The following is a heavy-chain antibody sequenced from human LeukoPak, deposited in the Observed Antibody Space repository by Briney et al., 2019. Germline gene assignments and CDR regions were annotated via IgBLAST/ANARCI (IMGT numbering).Heavy chain of an antibody. CDR3: VRDRQHAFHF. J-gene: IGHJ3*01. Sequence: ASVKVSCKASGYTFTSNGISWVRQAPGQGLEWVGWINPYSGSTDYAQKVQGRATMTTDPSTRTAYMELRNLRSDDTAVYYCVRDRQHAFHFGGQGTVVTVSS. CDR1: GYTFTSNG. V-gene: IGHV1-18*01. CDR2: INPYSGST.